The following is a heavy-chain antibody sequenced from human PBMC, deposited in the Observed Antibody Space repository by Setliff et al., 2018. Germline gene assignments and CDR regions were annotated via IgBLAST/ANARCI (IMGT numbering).Heavy chain of an antibody. CDR2: IYYSGST. Sequence: SETLSLTCIVSGASINSSTFFWGWIRQPPGKGLEWIGSIYYSGSTYYNLSLKSRVTISVDTPKNQFSLRLSSVTAADTAVYYCARTRYGLGGRPYWGQGTLVTVSS. J-gene: IGHJ4*02. CDR1: GASINSSTFF. CDR3: ARTRYGLGGRPY. V-gene: IGHV4-39*07. D-gene: IGHD2-15*01.